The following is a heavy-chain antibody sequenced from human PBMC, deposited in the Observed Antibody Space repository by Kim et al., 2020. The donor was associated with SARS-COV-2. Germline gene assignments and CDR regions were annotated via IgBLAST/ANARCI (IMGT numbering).Heavy chain of an antibody. J-gene: IGHJ4*02. V-gene: IGHV3-74*01. CDR2: TNGDGSTT. CDR1: GFTFRTYW. Sequence: GGSLRLSCAASGFTFRTYWMHWVRQAPGKGLVWVSRTNGDGSTTNYADSVKGRFTISRDNAKNTLYLQLNSLRAEDTAIYYCARRYYNSRGYYYFDSWGQGTLVHVFS. CDR3: ARRYYNSRGYYYFDS. D-gene: IGHD3-22*01.